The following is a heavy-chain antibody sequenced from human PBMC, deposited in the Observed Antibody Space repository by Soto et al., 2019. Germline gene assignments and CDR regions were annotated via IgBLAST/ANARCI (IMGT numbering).Heavy chain of an antibody. CDR3: ARHRAVAGMPDYYYDMDV. V-gene: IGHV5-51*01. J-gene: IGHJ6*02. CDR2: IYPTNSDS. CDR1: GDSLTSYW. D-gene: IGHD6-19*01. Sequence: VGSLKISGKGSGDSLTSYWIAWVRQMPWKGLEWMGIIYPTNSDSKYSPSFQGQVTISADKSISTAYLQWSSLKASDTAMYYCARHRAVAGMPDYYYDMDVWGQGTTVTVSS.